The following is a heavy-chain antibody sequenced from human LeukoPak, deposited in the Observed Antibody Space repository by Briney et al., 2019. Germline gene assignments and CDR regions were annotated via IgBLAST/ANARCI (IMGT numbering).Heavy chain of an antibody. J-gene: IGHJ6*02. V-gene: IGHV3-11*01. CDR3: ASSGGRGDYVYGMDV. CDR1: GLIVSNHW. Sequence: KSGGSLRLSCVASGLIVSNHWMSWVRQAPGKGLEWVSYISSSGSTIYYADSVKGRFTISRDNAKNSLYLQMNSLRAEDTAVYYCASSGGRGDYVYGMDVWGQGTTVTVSS. D-gene: IGHD4-17*01. CDR2: ISSSGSTI.